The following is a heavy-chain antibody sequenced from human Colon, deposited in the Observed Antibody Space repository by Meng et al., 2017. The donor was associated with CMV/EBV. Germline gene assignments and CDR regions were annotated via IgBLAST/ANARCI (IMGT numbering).Heavy chain of an antibody. CDR1: GFTFGDFA. CDR2: IVWDGDNK. V-gene: IGHV3-43D*04. CDR3: AKDAVHSGTYIDF. D-gene: IGHD1-26*01. J-gene: IGHJ4*02. Sequence: GESLISCTASGFTFGDFAMHWVRQAPGKGLEWVSLIVWDGDNKYYGDSVKGRFTISRDNSKNSLYLQMNNLRAEDTALYYCAKDAVHSGTYIDFWGQGTLVTVSS.